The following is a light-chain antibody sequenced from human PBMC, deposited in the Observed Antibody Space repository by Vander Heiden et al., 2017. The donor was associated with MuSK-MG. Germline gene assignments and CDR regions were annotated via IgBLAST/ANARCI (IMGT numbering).Light chain of an antibody. J-gene: IGKJ4*01. V-gene: IGKV2-28*01. CDR3: RQALQTPLT. CDR1: QSLLHSNGYNY. CDR2: LGS. Sequence: DIVMTQSPLSLPVTPGEPAPISCRSSQSLLHSNGYNYLDWYLQKPGQSPQLLIYLGSNRASGVPDRFSGSGSGTDFTRKISRVEAEDVGVYYCRQALQTPLTFGGGTKVEIK.